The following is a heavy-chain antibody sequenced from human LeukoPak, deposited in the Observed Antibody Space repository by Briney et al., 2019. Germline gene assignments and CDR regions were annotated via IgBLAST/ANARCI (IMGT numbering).Heavy chain of an antibody. Sequence: GRSLRLSCAASGFTFSSYAMHWVRQAPGKGLEWVAVISYDGSNKYYADSVKGRFTISRDNSKNTLYLQMNSLRAEDTAVYYCAKMGQRGDACLIVWGQGTLVTVSS. CDR2: ISYDGSNK. V-gene: IGHV3-30-3*01. J-gene: IGHJ4*02. CDR1: GFTFSSYA. D-gene: IGHD3-16*01. CDR3: AKMGQRGDACLIV.